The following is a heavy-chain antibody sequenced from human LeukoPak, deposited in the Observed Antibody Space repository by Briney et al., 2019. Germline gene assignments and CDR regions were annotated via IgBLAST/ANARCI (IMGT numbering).Heavy chain of an antibody. V-gene: IGHV4-59*08. CDR2: IYYSGST. CDR1: GGSISSYY. Sequence: SQTLSLTCTVSGGSISSYYWSWIRQPPGKGLEWIGYIYYSGSTNYNPSLKSRVTISVDTSKNQFSLKLSSVTAADTAVYYCARTSHDSFFDYWAPGPLAPVPS. J-gene: IGHJ4*02. CDR3: ARTSHDSFFDY. D-gene: IGHD2-15*01.